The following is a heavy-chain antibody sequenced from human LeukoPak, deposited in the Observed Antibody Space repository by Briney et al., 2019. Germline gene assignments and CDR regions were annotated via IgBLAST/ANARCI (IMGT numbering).Heavy chain of an antibody. CDR1: GFTFSSYA. J-gene: IGHJ4*02. CDR2: ISSNGGST. Sequence: GGSLRLSCAASGFTFSSYAMHWVRQAPGKGLEYVSAISSNGGSTYYANSVKGRFTISRDNSKNTLYLQMGSLRAEDMAVYYCARSLRVAVAGYYFDYWGQGTLVTVSS. V-gene: IGHV3-64*01. CDR3: ARSLRVAVAGYYFDY. D-gene: IGHD6-19*01.